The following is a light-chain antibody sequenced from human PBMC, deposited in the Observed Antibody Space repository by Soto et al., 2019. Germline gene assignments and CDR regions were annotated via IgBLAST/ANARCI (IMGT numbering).Light chain of an antibody. Sequence: QSVLTQPPSASGTPGQRVIISCSGSNSNIGTYTVNWYQQLPGTAPKLLIYTDYQRPAGVPDRLSGSRSGTSASLAISGLQSEDEADYYCASWDDSLSGGVFGGGTKLTVL. CDR3: ASWDDSLSGGV. CDR2: TDY. CDR1: NSNIGTYT. V-gene: IGLV1-44*01. J-gene: IGLJ3*02.